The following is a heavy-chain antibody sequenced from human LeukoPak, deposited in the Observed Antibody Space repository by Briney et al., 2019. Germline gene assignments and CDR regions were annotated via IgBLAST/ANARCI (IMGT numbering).Heavy chain of an antibody. D-gene: IGHD6-19*01. J-gene: IGHJ4*02. CDR1: GFTFSKYW. CDR3: ATKQWLAPPPDS. CDR2: INADGTVT. V-gene: IGHV3-74*01. Sequence: GGSLRLSCAASGFTFSKYWMLWVRQAPGKGVESVSRINADGTVTTYADSVKGRSTVSRDNADNTMFLQMNSVRDEDTAVYYCATKQWLAPPPDSWGQGTPVTVSS.